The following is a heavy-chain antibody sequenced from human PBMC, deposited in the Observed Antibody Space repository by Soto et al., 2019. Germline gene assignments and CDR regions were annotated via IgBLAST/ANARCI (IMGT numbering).Heavy chain of an antibody. V-gene: IGHV4-34*01. Sequence: PSETLSLTCAVYGGSFSGYYWSWIRQPPGKGLEWIGEINHSGSTNYNPSLKSRVTISVDTSKNQFSLKLSSVTAADTAVYYCARVDPPRGYSGYVWYFDYWGQGTLVTVSS. CDR2: INHSGST. D-gene: IGHD5-12*01. J-gene: IGHJ4*02. CDR1: GGSFSGYY. CDR3: ARVDPPRGYSGYVWYFDY.